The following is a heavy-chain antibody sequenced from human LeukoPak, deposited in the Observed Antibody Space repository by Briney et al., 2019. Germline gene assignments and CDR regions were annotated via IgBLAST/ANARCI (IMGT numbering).Heavy chain of an antibody. CDR2: IGASGSPI. V-gene: IGHV3-11*01. D-gene: IGHD2-8*01. Sequence: GGSLRLSCAASGVTFSGYYMTWSRQSPGKGLEWVSFIGASGSPIFYADSVKGRSSMSRDNAKNSLYLQRNSLRAEDTAVYFCARKRPKYVAFWGQGTLVTVSS. CDR1: GVTFSGYY. CDR3: ARKRPKYVAF. J-gene: IGHJ4*02.